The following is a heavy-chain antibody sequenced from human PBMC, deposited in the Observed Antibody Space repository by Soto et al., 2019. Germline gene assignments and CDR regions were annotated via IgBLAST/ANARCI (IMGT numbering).Heavy chain of an antibody. D-gene: IGHD6-19*01. J-gene: IGHJ4*02. Sequence: GASVKVSCKASGNTFTSYAMHWVRQAPGQRLEWMGWINAGNGNTKYSQNFQGRVTITRDTSASTAYMELSSLRSEDTAVYYCATASAVAAHFDSWGQGTLVTVSS. CDR1: GNTFTSYA. CDR2: INAGNGNT. CDR3: ATASAVAAHFDS. V-gene: IGHV1-3*01.